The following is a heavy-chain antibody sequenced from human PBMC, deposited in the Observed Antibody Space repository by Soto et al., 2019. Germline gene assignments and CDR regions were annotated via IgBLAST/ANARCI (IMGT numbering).Heavy chain of an antibody. CDR2: ISGSGVTT. V-gene: IGHV3-23*01. CDR3: AKDLWGQRYFDL. D-gene: IGHD7-27*01. J-gene: IGHJ2*01. CDR1: GFIFSSYP. Sequence: ESGGGLVKPGGSLRLSCAASGFIFSSYPMSWVRQALGKGLEWVCGISGSGVTTFCADSVKGRFTISRDNSKNTLYLQMSSLRADDTAVYYCAKDLWGQRYFDLWGRGTLVTVSS.